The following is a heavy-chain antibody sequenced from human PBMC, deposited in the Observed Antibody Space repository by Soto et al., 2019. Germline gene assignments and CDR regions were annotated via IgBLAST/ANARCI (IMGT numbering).Heavy chain of an antibody. CDR2: IYHSGTP. J-gene: IGHJ4*02. CDR3: ARHVAVPRTRGFDY. D-gene: IGHD2-15*01. CDR1: GGSISDNW. Sequence: QVQLQESGPGLVKPSGTLSLTCAVAGGSISDNWWSWVRQAPGKGLEWIGEIYHSGTPYYNPSRKGRVIILVEKSPSQLSLTLSSVTAADTAVYYCARHVAVPRTRGFDYWGQGALVAVSS. V-gene: IGHV4-4*02.